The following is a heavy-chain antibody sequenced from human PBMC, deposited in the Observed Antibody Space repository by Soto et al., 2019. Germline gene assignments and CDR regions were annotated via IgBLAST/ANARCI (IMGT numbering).Heavy chain of an antibody. D-gene: IGHD6-6*01. CDR2: IYPGDSDT. V-gene: IGHV5-51*01. J-gene: IGHJ6*03. CDR3: ARRAASSIADAGPYYYSYNYV. CDR1: GYSFTSYW. Sequence: PGESLKISCKGSGYSFTSYWIGWVRQMPGKGLEWMGIIYPGDSDTRYSPSFQGQVTISADKSISTAYLQWSSLKASDTAMYYCARRAASSIADAGPYYYSYNYVRAKGTTLTISS.